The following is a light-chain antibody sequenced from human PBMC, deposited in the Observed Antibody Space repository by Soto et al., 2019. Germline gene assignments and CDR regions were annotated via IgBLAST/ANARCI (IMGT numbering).Light chain of an antibody. CDR2: DAS. CDR3: QQRINWPLT. V-gene: IGKV3-11*01. CDR1: QSVSSY. J-gene: IGKJ5*01. Sequence: EIVLTQSPATLSLSPGERATLSCTTSQSVSSYFAWYQQKPGRAPRLLIYDASKRATGIPARFIGSGSGTDFTLTISSLEPEDFAVYYCQQRINWPLTFGQGTRLEIK.